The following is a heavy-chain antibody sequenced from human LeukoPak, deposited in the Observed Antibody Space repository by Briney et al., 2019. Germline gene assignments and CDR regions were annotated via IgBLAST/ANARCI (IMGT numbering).Heavy chain of an antibody. V-gene: IGHV3-23*01. D-gene: IGHD6-19*01. CDR2: ISGSGGST. CDR1: GFTFSTYA. J-gene: IGHJ4*02. CDR3: AKDRWAVADTSDY. Sequence: PGGSLRLSCAASGFTFSTYAMSWVRQAPGKGLEWVSTISGSGGSTFYADSVKGRFTISRDNSKNTLYLEMNSLRAEDTAVYYCAKDRWAVADTSDYWGQGTLVTVSS.